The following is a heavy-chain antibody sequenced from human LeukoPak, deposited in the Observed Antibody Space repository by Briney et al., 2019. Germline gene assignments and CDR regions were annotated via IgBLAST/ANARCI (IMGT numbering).Heavy chain of an antibody. CDR3: ARGYCSGGSCYTYFDY. Sequence: PGGSLRLSCAASGFTFSIYAMHWVRQAPGKGLEYVSAISSNGGSTYYANSVKGRFTISRDNSKNTLYLQMGSLRAEDMAVYYCARGYCSGGSCYTYFDYWGQGTLVTVSS. D-gene: IGHD2-15*01. V-gene: IGHV3-64*01. CDR2: ISSNGGST. J-gene: IGHJ4*02. CDR1: GFTFSIYA.